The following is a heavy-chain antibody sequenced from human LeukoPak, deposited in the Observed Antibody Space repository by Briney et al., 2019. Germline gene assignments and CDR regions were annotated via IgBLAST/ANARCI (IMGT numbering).Heavy chain of an antibody. CDR1: GFTFSSYA. J-gene: IGHJ6*02. CDR2: ISYDGSNK. Sequence: GRSLRLSCAASGFTFSSYAMHWVRQAPGKGLEWVAVISYDGSNKYYADSVKGRFTISRDNSKNTLYLQMNSLRAEDTAVYYCARDIVLMVYGQESDDYYGMDVWGQGTTVTVSS. V-gene: IGHV3-30-3*01. CDR3: ARDIVLMVYGQESDDYYGMDV. D-gene: IGHD2-8*01.